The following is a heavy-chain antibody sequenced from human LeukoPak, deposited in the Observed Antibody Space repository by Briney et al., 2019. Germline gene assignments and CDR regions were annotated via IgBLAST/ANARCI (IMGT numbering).Heavy chain of an antibody. D-gene: IGHD6-13*01. CDR1: GGSISSGGYY. CDR2: IYYSGST. CDR3: AREALVWGYYYYGMDV. V-gene: IGHV4-31*03. Sequence: PSQTLSLTCTVSGGSISSGGYYWSWIRQHPGKGLEWIGYIYYSGSTYYNPSLKSRVTISVDTSKNQFSLKLSSVTAADTAMYYCAREALVWGYYYYGMDVWGKGTTVTVSS. J-gene: IGHJ6*04.